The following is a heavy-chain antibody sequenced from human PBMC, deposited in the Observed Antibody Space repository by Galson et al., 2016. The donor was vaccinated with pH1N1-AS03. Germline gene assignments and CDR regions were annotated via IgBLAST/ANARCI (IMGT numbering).Heavy chain of an antibody. J-gene: IGHJ3*01. D-gene: IGHD3-22*01. Sequence: SLRLSCAASGFTFTTYWMHWVRQAPGGGQVWVSSINNEGTSTRGTDSVKGRFFISRDNAKNTVYLQMNSLRAEDTAVYYCARQDSSGYFHGLDVWGRGTTVTVSS. CDR2: INNEGTST. V-gene: IGHV3-74*01. CDR3: ARQDSSGYFHGLDV. CDR1: GFTFTTYW.